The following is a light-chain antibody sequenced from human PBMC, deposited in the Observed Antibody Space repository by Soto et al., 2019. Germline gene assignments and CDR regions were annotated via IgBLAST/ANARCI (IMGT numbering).Light chain of an antibody. CDR1: QSISSY. V-gene: IGKV1-39*01. J-gene: IGKJ5*01. CDR2: AAS. CDR3: QQTFGKPLVT. Sequence: DIQMTQSPSSLPASVGDRVTITCRASQSISSYLNWYQQKPGKAPRLLIYAASRLQSGVPSRFSGTGSGTDFTLTISSLQPEDFAIYYCQQTFGKPLVTFGQGTRLEI.